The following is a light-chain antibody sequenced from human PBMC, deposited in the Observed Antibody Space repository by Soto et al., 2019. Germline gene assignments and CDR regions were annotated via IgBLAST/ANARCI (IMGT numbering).Light chain of an antibody. CDR3: QQYAASPRT. J-gene: IGKJ1*01. Sequence: EVVLTQSPGTLSLSPRARATLSCRASQSVSNNYLAWYQHKPGQAPRLLIYGASNRAPGIPDRFSGSGSGPDFTLTIRRLEPEDFAVYYCQQYAASPRTFGQGTLVEVK. CDR2: GAS. V-gene: IGKV3-20*01. CDR1: QSVSNNY.